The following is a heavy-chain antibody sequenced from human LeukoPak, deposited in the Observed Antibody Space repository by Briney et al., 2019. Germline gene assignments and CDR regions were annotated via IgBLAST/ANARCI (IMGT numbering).Heavy chain of an antibody. V-gene: IGHV4-30-4*01. D-gene: IGHD4-23*01. J-gene: IGHJ4*02. CDR1: GASITSDIFY. Sequence: SETLSLTCTVSGASITSDIFYWNWIRQSPGRGLEWIGAIHNSRGTSYNPSLESRLTISVDPSENKFFLKMTSVTDADTATYYCGKVGGNTNSWGQGTLVTVSS. CDR3: GKVGGNTNS. CDR2: IHNSRGT.